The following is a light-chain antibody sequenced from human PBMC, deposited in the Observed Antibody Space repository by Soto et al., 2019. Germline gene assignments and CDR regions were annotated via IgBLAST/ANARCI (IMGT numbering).Light chain of an antibody. CDR3: QQYNNWPPVT. J-gene: IGKJ5*01. CDR1: QSVGTN. CDR2: KTS. V-gene: IGKV3-15*01. Sequence: EVVMTQSPATVSVSPGERTSLSCRASQSVGTNLGWYQQKPGQAPRLLISKTSTRATGVPARFSGSGSGTEFTLTISSLQSEDIAVYYCQQYNNWPPVTFGQGTRLEIK.